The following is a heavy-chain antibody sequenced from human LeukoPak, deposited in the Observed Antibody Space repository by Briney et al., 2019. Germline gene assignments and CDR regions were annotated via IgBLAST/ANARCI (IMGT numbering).Heavy chain of an antibody. CDR2: INSDGSST. V-gene: IGHV3-74*01. CDR3: ARGVSGSGIMDV. CDR1: GFTFSSYW. D-gene: IGHD3-10*01. Sequence: PGGSLRLSCAASGFTFSSYWMHWVRQAPGKGLVWVSRINSDGSSTSYADSVKGRFTISRDDSKNTLSLQMNSLRAEDTAVYFCARGVSGSGIMDVWGKGTTVTISS. J-gene: IGHJ6*04.